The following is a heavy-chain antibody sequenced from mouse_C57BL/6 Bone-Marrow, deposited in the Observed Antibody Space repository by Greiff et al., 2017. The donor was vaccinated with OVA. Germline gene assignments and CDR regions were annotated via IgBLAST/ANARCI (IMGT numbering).Heavy chain of an antibody. V-gene: IGHV5-6*01. CDR2: ISSGGSYT. D-gene: IGHD1-1*01. CDR1: GFTFSSYG. CDR3: ARNYYGYAMDY. Sequence: DVQLQESGGDLVKPGGSLKLSCAASGFTFSSYGMSWVRQTPDKRLEWVATISSGGSYTYYPDSVKGRFTISRDNAKNTLYLQMSSLKSEDTAMYYCARNYYGYAMDYWGQGTSVTVSS. J-gene: IGHJ4*01.